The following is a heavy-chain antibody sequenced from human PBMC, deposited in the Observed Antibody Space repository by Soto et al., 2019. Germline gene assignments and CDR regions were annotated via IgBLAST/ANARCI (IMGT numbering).Heavy chain of an antibody. CDR2: INPSGGST. CDR3: AREVGTTALGMDV. CDR1: GYTFTNYY. Sequence: ASVKVSCKASGYTFTNYYMHWVRQAPGQGLEWMGIINPSGGSTSYAQKFQGRVTMTRDTSTSTVYMELSSLRSEDTAVYYCAREVGTTALGMDVWGQGTTVTVSS. V-gene: IGHV1-46*01. J-gene: IGHJ6*02. D-gene: IGHD1-1*01.